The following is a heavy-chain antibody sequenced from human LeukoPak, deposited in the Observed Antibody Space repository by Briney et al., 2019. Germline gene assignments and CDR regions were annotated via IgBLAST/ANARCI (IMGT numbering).Heavy chain of an antibody. D-gene: IGHD4-17*01. CDR1: GFTFSNYA. CDR3: ARLSYGDYASL. Sequence: PGGSLRLSCVASGFTFSNYAMSWVRQAPGKGLEWVANIKQDGSEKYYVDSVKGRFTISRDNAKNSLYLQMNSLRAEDTAVYYCARLSYGDYASLWGQGTLVTVSS. J-gene: IGHJ4*02. CDR2: IKQDGSEK. V-gene: IGHV3-7*01.